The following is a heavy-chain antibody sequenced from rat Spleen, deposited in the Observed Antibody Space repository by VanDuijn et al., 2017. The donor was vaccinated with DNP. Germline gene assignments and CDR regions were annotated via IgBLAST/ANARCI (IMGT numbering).Heavy chain of an antibody. V-gene: IGHV5S13*01. Sequence: EVQLVESGGDLVQPGRSLQVSCAASGFTFSNHGMAWVRQAPTKGLEWVAYIGSAAYAPYYGDSVKGRFTISRDNAKSTLYLQMNSLRSEDMATDYCVRWNSGHFDYWGQGVMVTVSS. J-gene: IGHJ2*01. CDR3: VRWNSGHFDY. CDR2: IGSAAYAP. D-gene: IGHD4-3*01. CDR1: GFTFSNHG.